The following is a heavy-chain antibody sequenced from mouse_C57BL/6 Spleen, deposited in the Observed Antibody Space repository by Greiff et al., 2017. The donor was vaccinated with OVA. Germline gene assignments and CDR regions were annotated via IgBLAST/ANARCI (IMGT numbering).Heavy chain of an antibody. CDR2: IHPNSGST. Sequence: QVHVKQPGAELVKPGASVKLSCKASGYTFTSYWMHWVKQRPGQGLEWIGMIHPNSGSTNYNEKFKSKATLTVDKSSSTAYMQLSSLTSEDSAVYYCARRPITTVVAPYFDYWGQGTTLTISS. CDR3: ARRPITTVVAPYFDY. J-gene: IGHJ2*01. CDR1: GYTFTSYW. D-gene: IGHD1-1*01. V-gene: IGHV1-64*01.